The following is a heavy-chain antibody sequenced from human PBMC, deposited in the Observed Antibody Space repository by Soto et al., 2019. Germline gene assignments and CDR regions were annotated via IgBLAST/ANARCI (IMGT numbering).Heavy chain of an antibody. J-gene: IGHJ6*03. V-gene: IGHV3-23*01. D-gene: IGHD3-10*01. CDR3: ARETYGSGSYQYYYYMDV. CDR2: ISGSGGST. CDR1: GFTFSSYA. Sequence: PGGSLRLSCAASGFTFSSYAMSWVRQAPGKGLEWVSAISGSGGSTYYADSVKGRFTISRDNAKNTLYLQMNSLRAEDTAVYYCARETYGSGSYQYYYYMDVWGKGTTVTVS.